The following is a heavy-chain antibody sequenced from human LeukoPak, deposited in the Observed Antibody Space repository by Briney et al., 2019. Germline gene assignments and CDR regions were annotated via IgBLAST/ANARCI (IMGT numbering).Heavy chain of an antibody. Sequence: GGSLRLSCAASGFTFSSYGMHWVRQAPGKGLEWVTFIRYDGSNKYYADSVKGRFTISRDNSKNTLYLQMNSLRAEDTAVYYCARDLDRYCSSTSCYHDAFDIWGQGTMVTVSS. V-gene: IGHV3-30*02. D-gene: IGHD2-2*01. CDR1: GFTFSSYG. CDR3: ARDLDRYCSSTSCYHDAFDI. CDR2: IRYDGSNK. J-gene: IGHJ3*02.